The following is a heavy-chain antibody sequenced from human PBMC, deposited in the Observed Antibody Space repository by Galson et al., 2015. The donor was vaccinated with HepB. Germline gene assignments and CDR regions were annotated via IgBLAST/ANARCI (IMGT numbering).Heavy chain of an antibody. CDR1: GFTFSSYA. CDR2: ISSNGGST. CDR3: VKDQVPYRQLWVIGY. J-gene: IGHJ4*02. V-gene: IGHV3-64D*06. Sequence: SLRLSCAASGFTFSSYAMHWVRQAPGKGLEYVPAISSNGGSTYYADSVKGRFTISRDNSKNTLYLQMSSLRAEDTAVYYCVKDQVPYRQLWVIGYWGQGTLVTVSS. D-gene: IGHD5-18*01.